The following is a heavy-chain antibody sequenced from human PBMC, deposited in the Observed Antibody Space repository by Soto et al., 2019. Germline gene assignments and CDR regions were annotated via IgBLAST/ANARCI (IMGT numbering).Heavy chain of an antibody. CDR3: ARDLDGSGSYFTDY. CDR1: GYTFSSIG. V-gene: IGHV1-18*01. CDR2: ISPYKGNT. J-gene: IGHJ4*02. Sequence: ASVKVSCKPSGYTFSSIGISWVRQAPGQGLEWMGWISPYKGNTYYAQRLQGRVTMTTDTSTSTAYMELRSLRSDDTAVYFCARDLDGSGSYFTDYWGQGALVTVSS. D-gene: IGHD3-10*01.